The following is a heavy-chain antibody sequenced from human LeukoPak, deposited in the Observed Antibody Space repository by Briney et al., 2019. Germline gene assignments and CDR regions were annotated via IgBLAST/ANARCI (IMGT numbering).Heavy chain of an antibody. D-gene: IGHD1-14*01. CDR2: IYYSGST. Sequence: SETLSLTCTVSGGSISSSSYYWGWIRQPPGKGLEWIGSIYYSGSTYYNPSLKSRVTISVDTCKNQFSLKLSSVTAADTAVYYCARQGKNNDFDYWGQGTLVTVSS. CDR1: GGSISSSSYY. V-gene: IGHV4-39*01. J-gene: IGHJ4*02. CDR3: ARQGKNNDFDY.